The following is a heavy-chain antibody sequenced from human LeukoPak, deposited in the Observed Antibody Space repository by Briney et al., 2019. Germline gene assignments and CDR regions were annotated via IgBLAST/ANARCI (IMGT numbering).Heavy chain of an antibody. V-gene: IGHV3-64*02. CDR3: ARASSTGPPDY. CDR2: ITNNGGRT. Sequence: QPGGSLRLSCAASGFAFSSYGMHWVRQAPGKGLEYVSAITNNGGRTYYADSVKGRFTISRDNSKNTLYLQMGSLRVEDMAVYYCARASSTGPPDYWGQGTLVTVSS. CDR1: GFAFSSYG. J-gene: IGHJ4*02. D-gene: IGHD1-14*01.